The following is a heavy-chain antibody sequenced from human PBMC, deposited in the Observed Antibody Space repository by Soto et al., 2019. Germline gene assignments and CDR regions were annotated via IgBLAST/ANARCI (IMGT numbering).Heavy chain of an antibody. J-gene: IGHJ6*03. CDR3: ARRTTVTAYYYYYYMDV. CDR2: ISSSSSTI. Sequence: GGSLRLSCAASGFTFSSYSMNWVRQAPGKGLEWVSYISSSSSTIYYADSVKGRFTISRDNAKNSLYLQMNSLRAEDTAVYYCARRTTVTAYYYYYYMDVWGKGTTVTVSS. D-gene: IGHD4-17*01. CDR1: GFTFSSYS. V-gene: IGHV3-48*01.